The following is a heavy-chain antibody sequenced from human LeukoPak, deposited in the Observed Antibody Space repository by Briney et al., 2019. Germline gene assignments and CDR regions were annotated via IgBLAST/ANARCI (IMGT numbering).Heavy chain of an antibody. CDR3: ARDPPYYDILTGYYRDTRAFDI. D-gene: IGHD3-9*01. CDR1: GYSFTSYW. J-gene: IGHJ3*02. V-gene: IGHV5-51*01. Sequence: GESLKISCKGSGYSFTSYWIGWVRQMPGKGLEWMGIIYPGDSDTRYSPSFQGQVTISADKSISTAYLQWSSLKASDTAMYYCARDPPYYDILTGYYRDTRAFDIWGQGTMVTVSS. CDR2: IYPGDSDT.